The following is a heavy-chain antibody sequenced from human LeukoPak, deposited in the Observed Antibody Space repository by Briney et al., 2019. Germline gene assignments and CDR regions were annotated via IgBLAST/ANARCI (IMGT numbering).Heavy chain of an antibody. J-gene: IGHJ4*02. D-gene: IGHD3-16*01. CDR2: INPSGGGT. CDR3: ACGAGGFDY. V-gene: IGHV1-46*01. CDR1: GYTFTDHH. Sequence: GASVKVSCKASGYTFTDHHMHWVRQAPGQGLEWMGIINPSGGGTRYGQKFQGRVTMTRDTSMSTVYMELTSLRSEDTAVYYCACGAGGFDYWGQGTLVTVSS.